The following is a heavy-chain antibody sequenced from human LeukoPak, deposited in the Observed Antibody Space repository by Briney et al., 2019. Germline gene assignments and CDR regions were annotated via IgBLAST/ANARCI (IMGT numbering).Heavy chain of an antibody. J-gene: IGHJ4*02. Sequence: ASVKVSCKASGYTFTSYGISWVRQAPGQGLEWMGWISAYNGNTNYAQKLQGRVTMITDTSTSTAYMELRSLRSDDTAVYYCARDLDEVFGVVIMDYWGQGTLVTVSS. CDR1: GYTFTSYG. D-gene: IGHD3-3*01. CDR2: ISAYNGNT. V-gene: IGHV1-18*01. CDR3: ARDLDEVFGVVIMDY.